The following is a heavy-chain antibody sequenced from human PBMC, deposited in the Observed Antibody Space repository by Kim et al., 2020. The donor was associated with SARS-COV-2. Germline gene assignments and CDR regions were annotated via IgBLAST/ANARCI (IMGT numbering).Heavy chain of an antibody. CDR2: VRNSPSII. J-gene: IGHJ3*01. Sequence: GGSLRLSCVASGFTFSPYSMNWIRQAPGKGLEWTSYVRNSPSIITYADSVRGRFTVSRDNAQNSLYLQMNSLRDEDTAVYYCVRDHQYAFDLRGQGTRVSVSS. CDR1: GFTFSPYS. D-gene: IGHD3-9*01. CDR3: VRDHQYAFDL. V-gene: IGHV3-48*02.